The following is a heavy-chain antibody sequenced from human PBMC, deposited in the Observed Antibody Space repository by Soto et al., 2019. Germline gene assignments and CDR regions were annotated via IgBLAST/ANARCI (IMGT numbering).Heavy chain of an antibody. V-gene: IGHV1-69*06. Sequence: SVKVSCKASGGTFSSYAISWVRQAPGQGLEWMGGIIPIFGTANYAQKFQGRVTITAGKSTSTAYMELSSLRSGDTAVYYCASPGGDGYNSAYFDYWGQGTLVTVSS. CDR2: IIPIFGTA. D-gene: IGHD5-12*01. J-gene: IGHJ4*02. CDR1: GGTFSSYA. CDR3: ASPGGDGYNSAYFDY.